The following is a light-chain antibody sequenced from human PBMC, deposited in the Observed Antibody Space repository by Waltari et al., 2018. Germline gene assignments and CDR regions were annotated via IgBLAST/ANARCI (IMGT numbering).Light chain of an antibody. Sequence: DIQMTQSPSSLSVSVGDRVTIPCRASQSISTYLNWYQQKPGKAPKLLIYAASNLQTGVPSRFSGSGSGTDFTLTISSLQPEDFATYYCQQSYNTLWTFGQGTKVEIK. CDR3: QQSYNTLWT. CDR2: AAS. V-gene: IGKV1-39*01. J-gene: IGKJ1*01. CDR1: QSISTY.